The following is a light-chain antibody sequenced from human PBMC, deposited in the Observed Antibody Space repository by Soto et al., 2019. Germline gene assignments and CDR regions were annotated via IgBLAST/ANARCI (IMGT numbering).Light chain of an antibody. Sequence: QSVLTQPASVSGSPGQSITISCTGTSSDVGGYNFVSWYQHHPDKAPKLILYDVTNRPSGVSNRFSGSKSGNTASLTISGLQAEDEADYYCSSYTTITTYVFGTGTKVTVL. CDR2: DVT. CDR3: SSYTTITTYV. J-gene: IGLJ1*01. CDR1: SSDVGGYNF. V-gene: IGLV2-14*03.